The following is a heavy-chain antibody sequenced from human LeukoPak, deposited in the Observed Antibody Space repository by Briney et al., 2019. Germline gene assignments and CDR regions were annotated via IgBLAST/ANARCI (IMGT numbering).Heavy chain of an antibody. CDR1: GLTFSSYW. J-gene: IGHJ4*02. CDR3: ARGRPHGNDY. Sequence: GGSLRLSCAASGLTFSSYWMNWVRQAPGHGLVWVSRIASDGSSTTYADSVKGRFSISRDNAKNTLYLQMNSLRVEDTAVYYCARGRPHGNDYWGQGTLVTVSS. V-gene: IGHV3-74*01. CDR2: IASDGSST. D-gene: IGHD4-23*01.